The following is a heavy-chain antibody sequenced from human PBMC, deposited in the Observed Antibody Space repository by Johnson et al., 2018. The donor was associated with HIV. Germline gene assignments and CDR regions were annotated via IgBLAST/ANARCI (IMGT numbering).Heavy chain of an antibody. CDR2: IKSKTDGGTT. D-gene: IGHD6-19*01. CDR1: GFTFSDYY. J-gene: IGHJ3*02. V-gene: IGHV3-15*01. Sequence: VQLVESGGGLVQPGGSLRLSCAASGFTFSDYYMSWIRQAPGKGLEWVGRIKSKTDGGTTDYVAPVKGRFTISRDDSKNTLYLQMNSLKTEDTAVYYCTTISQWLVPGTFDIWGQGTMVTVSS. CDR3: TTISQWLVPGTFDI.